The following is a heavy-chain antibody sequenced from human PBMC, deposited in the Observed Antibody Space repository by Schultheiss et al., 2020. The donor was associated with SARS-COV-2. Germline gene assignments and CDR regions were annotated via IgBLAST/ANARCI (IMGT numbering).Heavy chain of an antibody. Sequence: SETLSLTCTVSGGSISSSSYYWGWIRQPPGKGLEWIGSIYYSGSTYYNPSLKSRVTISVDTSKNQFSLKLSSVTAADTAVYYCARRSYYDRYDYWGQGTRVTVSS. J-gene: IGHJ4*02. CDR2: IYYSGST. CDR1: GGSISSSSYY. V-gene: IGHV4-39*01. CDR3: ARRSYYDRYDY. D-gene: IGHD3-22*01.